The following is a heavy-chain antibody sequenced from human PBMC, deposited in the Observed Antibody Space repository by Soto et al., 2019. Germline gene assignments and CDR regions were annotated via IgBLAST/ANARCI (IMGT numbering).Heavy chain of an antibody. CDR2: IYTSGST. D-gene: IGHD2-2*02. CDR3: ARDALYCSSTSCYSYYYYGMDV. J-gene: IGHJ6*02. Sequence: SETLSLTCTVSDGSISSYYWSWIRQPAGKGLEWIGRIYTSGSTNYNPSLKSRVTMSVDTSKNQFSLKLSSVTAADTAVYYCARDALYCSSTSCYSYYYYGMDVWGQGTTVTVSS. CDR1: DGSISSYY. V-gene: IGHV4-4*07.